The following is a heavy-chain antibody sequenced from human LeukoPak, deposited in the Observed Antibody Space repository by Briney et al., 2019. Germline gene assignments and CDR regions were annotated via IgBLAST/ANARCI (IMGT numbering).Heavy chain of an antibody. J-gene: IGHJ4*02. CDR3: ARGDSSSWSFKI. D-gene: IGHD6-13*01. CDR2: IYYSGST. V-gene: IGHV4-30-4*01. Sequence: PSQTLSLTCTVSGGSISSGDYYWSWIRQPPGKGLEWIAYIYYSGSTYYNPSLKSRVTISVDTSKNQFSLKLSSMTDADTAVYYCARGDSSSWSFKIWGQGTLVTISS. CDR1: GGSISSGDYY.